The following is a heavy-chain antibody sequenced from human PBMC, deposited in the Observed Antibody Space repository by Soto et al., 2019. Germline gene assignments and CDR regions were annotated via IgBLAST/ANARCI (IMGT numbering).Heavy chain of an antibody. CDR1: GYDFTTYG. CDR3: ARGRYGDY. D-gene: IGHD1-1*01. J-gene: IGHJ4*02. CDR2: ISAHNGNT. V-gene: IGHV1-18*01. Sequence: QVHLVQSGAEVKKPGASVKVSCKGSGYDFTTYGITWVRQAPGQGLEWMAWISAHNGNTDYAQKLQGRVTVTRDTSTSTAYMELRSLRSDDTAGYYCARGRYGDYWGQGALVTVAS.